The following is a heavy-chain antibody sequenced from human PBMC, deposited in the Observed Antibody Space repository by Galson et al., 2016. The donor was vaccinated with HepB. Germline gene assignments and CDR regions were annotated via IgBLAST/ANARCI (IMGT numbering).Heavy chain of an antibody. CDR1: GFTFGNYV. V-gene: IGHV3-23*01. D-gene: IGHD6-19*01. CDR2: ITNIGGNT. Sequence: SLRLSCAASGFTFGNYVMSWVRQAPGKGLEWVSSITNIGGNTYYADSVKGRFTISRDNSKNTLYLQMSSLRAEDAAVYYCTFESTQSSMAGNYWGQGTLVTVSS. CDR3: TFESTQSSMAGNY. J-gene: IGHJ4*02.